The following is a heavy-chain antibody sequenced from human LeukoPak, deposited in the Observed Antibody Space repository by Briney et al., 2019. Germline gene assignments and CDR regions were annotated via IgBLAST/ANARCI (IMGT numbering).Heavy chain of an antibody. CDR3: ARDYRGGYDAFDI. CDR1: GFTFSSYS. D-gene: IGHD3-3*01. V-gene: IGHV3-21*01. J-gene: IGHJ3*02. Sequence: GGSLRLSCAASGFTFSSYSMNWVRQAPGKGLEWVSSISSSSSYIYYADSVKGRFTISRDNAKNSLYLQMNSLRAEDTAVYYYARDYRGGYDAFDIWGQGTMVTVSS. CDR2: ISSSSSYI.